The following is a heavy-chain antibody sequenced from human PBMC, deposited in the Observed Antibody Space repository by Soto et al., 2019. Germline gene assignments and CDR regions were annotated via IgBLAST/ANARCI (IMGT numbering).Heavy chain of an antibody. CDR1: GGSISSGGYY. J-gene: IGHJ6*02. Sequence: SETLSLTCTVSGGSISSGGYYWSWIRQHPGKGLEWIGYIYYSGSTYYNPSLKSRVTISVDTSKNQFSLKLSSVTAADTAVYYCARETMVTSGPYYYYGMDVWGQGTTVTVSS. D-gene: IGHD3-10*01. CDR3: ARETMVTSGPYYYYGMDV. CDR2: IYYSGST. V-gene: IGHV4-31*03.